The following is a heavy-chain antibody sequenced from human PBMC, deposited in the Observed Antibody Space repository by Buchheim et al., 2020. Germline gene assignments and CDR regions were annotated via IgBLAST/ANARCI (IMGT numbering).Heavy chain of an antibody. D-gene: IGHD1-14*01. V-gene: IGHV3-15*01. CDR3: TGPNQFDY. Sequence: EVQLVESGGGLVKPGGSLRLSCAASGFTFSNAWMSWVRQAPGTGLEWVGRISSKSDGGTTDYAAPVKGRFPIPSDDSTNTPFLQMSSLKTEDTAVYYCTGPNQFDYWGQGTL. J-gene: IGHJ4*02. CDR1: GFTFSNAW. CDR2: ISSKSDGGTT.